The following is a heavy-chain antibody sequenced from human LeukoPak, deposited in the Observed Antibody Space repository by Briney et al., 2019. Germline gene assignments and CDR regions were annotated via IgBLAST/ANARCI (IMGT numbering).Heavy chain of an antibody. D-gene: IGHD1-1*01. V-gene: IGHV3-21*01. CDR3: AREEPTY. J-gene: IGHJ4*02. Sequence: PGGSLRLSCAASGFTFSSYNMSWVRQIPGKGLEWVSSISTSSDYIYYADSVRGRSTISRDNAKNSLYLQMNSLRAENTAVYYCAREEPTYWGEGALVTVSS. CDR2: ISTSSDYI. CDR1: GFTFSSYN.